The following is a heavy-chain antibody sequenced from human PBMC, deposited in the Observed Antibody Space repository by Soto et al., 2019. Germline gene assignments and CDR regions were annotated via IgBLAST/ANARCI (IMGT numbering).Heavy chain of an antibody. Sequence: QVQLVQSGAEVKKPGSSVNVSCKTSGGTFGNTAVTWVRQAPGQGLEWMGGIVPMFGTANYEQKFQGRVTITADESTKTAYMELRSLRSDDTAVYYCARDGDPGYTFWSGPLGGGRFDPWGQGTLVTVSS. CDR2: IVPMFGTA. V-gene: IGHV1-69*12. J-gene: IGHJ5*02. CDR3: ARDGDPGYTFWSGPLGGGRFDP. D-gene: IGHD3-3*01. CDR1: GGTFGNTA.